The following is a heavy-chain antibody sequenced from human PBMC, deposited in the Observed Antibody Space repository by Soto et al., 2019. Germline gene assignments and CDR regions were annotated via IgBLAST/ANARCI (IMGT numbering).Heavy chain of an antibody. CDR3: ASERVAEMATGGYFDN. D-gene: IGHD5-12*01. Sequence: QVHLVQSGAEVKKPGSSVKVSCKTSGGTFSDLAFSWVRQAPRQGLEWGGGIIPLFGTPNYAREFQGRVSISANESSNTVYMVLRSLRSEDTAVYYCASERVAEMATGGYFDNWGQGTLVTVSS. V-gene: IGHV1-69*01. CDR1: GGTFSDLA. CDR2: IIPLFGTP. J-gene: IGHJ4*02.